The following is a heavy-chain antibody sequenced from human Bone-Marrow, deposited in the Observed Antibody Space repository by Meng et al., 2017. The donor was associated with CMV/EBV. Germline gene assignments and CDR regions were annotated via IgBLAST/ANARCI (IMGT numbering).Heavy chain of an antibody. V-gene: IGHV1-2*02. Sequence: ASVKVSCKASGYTFTGYYMHWVRQAPGQGVEWMGWINPNSDGTNYAQKFQGRVTMTRDTSISTAYMELSRLGSDDTAVYYWARGRYIWNYGGGAFDIWGQGTMVTVSS. CDR1: GYTFTGYY. CDR2: INPNSDGT. D-gene: IGHD1-7*01. J-gene: IGHJ3*02. CDR3: ARGRYIWNYGGGAFDI.